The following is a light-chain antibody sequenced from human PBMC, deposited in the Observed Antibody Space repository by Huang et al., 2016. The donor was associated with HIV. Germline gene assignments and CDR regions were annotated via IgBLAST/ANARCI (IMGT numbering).Light chain of an antibody. V-gene: IGKV1-6*01. CDR3: LQNNNYPWT. J-gene: IGKJ1*01. Sequence: AIQMTQSPFFLSASVGDRVTINCRESQDIRNDLAWYQHKPGKAPKLVIYAASTVQNGVPSRFGGSGSGTDFTLTINSLQPEDFATYYCLQNNNYPWTFGQGTKVEIK. CDR2: AAS. CDR1: QDIRND.